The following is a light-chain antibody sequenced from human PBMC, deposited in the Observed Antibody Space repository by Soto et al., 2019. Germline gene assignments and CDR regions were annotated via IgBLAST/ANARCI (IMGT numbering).Light chain of an antibody. J-gene: IGKJ1*01. CDR1: QSISSW. V-gene: IGKV1-5*03. CDR3: QHYISYSES. CDR2: KAS. Sequence: DIQMTQSPSTLSGSVGDRVTITCRASQSISSWLACYQQKPGKAPKLLIYKASTLRSGVPSRFSGSGFGTEFTLTISTLQPDEFTSYSCQHYISYSESFGQGTQVDVK.